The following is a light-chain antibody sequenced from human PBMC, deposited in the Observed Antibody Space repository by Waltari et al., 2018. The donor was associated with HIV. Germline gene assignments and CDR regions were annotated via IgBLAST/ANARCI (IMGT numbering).Light chain of an antibody. CDR2: SGN. V-gene: IGLV1-44*01. CDR3: AAWDDSLNGPL. Sequence: QSVLTQPPSPSATPGQRVTISCSGSSSNIGSNAVNWYQQLPGAATKRLFYSGNQRPSGVPDRFSGSRSGTSASLAISGLQSGDEADYYCAAWDDSLNGPLFGGGTKLTVL. J-gene: IGLJ3*02. CDR1: SSNIGSNA.